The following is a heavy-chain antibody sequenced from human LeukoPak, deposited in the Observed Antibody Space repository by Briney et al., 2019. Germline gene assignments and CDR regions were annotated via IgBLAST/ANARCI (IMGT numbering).Heavy chain of an antibody. Sequence: ASVKVSCKASGGTFSSYAISWGRQAPGQGLEWMGIINPSGGSTSYAQKFQGRGTMTRDTSTNTVYMELSSLRSEDTAVYYCARRDYYASSGYNRFSPWGQGTLVTVSS. D-gene: IGHD3-22*01. V-gene: IGHV1-46*01. CDR2: INPSGGST. CDR1: GGTFSSYA. CDR3: ARRDYYASSGYNRFSP. J-gene: IGHJ5*02.